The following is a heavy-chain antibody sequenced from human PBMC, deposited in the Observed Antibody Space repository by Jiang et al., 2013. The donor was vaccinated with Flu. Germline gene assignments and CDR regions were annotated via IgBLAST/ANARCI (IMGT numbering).Heavy chain of an antibody. V-gene: IGHV4-39*01. D-gene: IGHD6-13*01. J-gene: IGHJ6*03. CDR2: IYYSGST. Sequence: PGLVKPSETLSLTCTVSGGSISSSSYYWGWIRQPPGKGLEWIGSIYYSGSTYYNPSLKSRVTISVDTSKNQFSLKLSSVTAADTAVYYCARQPETLVIAAAGIDYYYYYMDVWGKGTTVTVSS. CDR1: GGSISSSSYY. CDR3: ARQPETLVIAAAGIDYYYYYMDV.